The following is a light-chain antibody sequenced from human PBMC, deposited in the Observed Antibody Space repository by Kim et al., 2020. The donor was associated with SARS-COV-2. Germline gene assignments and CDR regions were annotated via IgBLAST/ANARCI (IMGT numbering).Light chain of an antibody. CDR3: QAWDTTVV. V-gene: IGLV3-1*01. J-gene: IGLJ2*01. CDR1: QLGDKY. CDR2: QDK. Sequence: VAVSPGQTASIPCSGDQLGDKYVCLYQQRPGQSPVLVIYQDKNRPSGIPGRFSGSNSGNTATLTISGTQAMDEADYYCQAWDTTVVFGGGTQLTVL.